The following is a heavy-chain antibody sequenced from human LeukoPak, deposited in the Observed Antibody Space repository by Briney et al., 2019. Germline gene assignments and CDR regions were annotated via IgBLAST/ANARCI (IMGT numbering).Heavy chain of an antibody. V-gene: IGHV4-31*03. CDR2: IYYSGST. CDR1: GGSISSGGYY. D-gene: IGHD2-2*02. CDR3: ARHSLGYCSSTSCYKGEYFQH. J-gene: IGHJ1*01. Sequence: SQTLSLTCTVSGGSISSGGYYWSWIRQHPGKGLEWIGYIYYSGSTYYNPSLKSRVTISVDTSKNQLSLKLSSVTAADTAVYYCARHSLGYCSSTSCYKGEYFQHWGQGTLVTVSS.